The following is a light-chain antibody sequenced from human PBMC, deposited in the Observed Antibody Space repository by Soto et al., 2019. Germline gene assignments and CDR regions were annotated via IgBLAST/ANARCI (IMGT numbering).Light chain of an antibody. J-gene: IGKJ1*01. CDR3: QQYYTYPWT. CDR1: QSISSR. Sequence: DIQMTQSPSTLSASVGDRVTITCRASQSISSRLAWYQQRPGKAPKLLIYKASNLESGVPSRFSGSGSGTELTLTISSLHPDDFATYYCQQYYTYPWTFGPGTKVEIK. V-gene: IGKV1-5*03. CDR2: KAS.